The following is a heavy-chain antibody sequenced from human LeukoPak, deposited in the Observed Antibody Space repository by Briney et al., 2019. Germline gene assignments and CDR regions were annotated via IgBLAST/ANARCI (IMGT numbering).Heavy chain of an antibody. CDR1: GFTFSSYS. CDR3: ARAETTVARGWFDL. CDR2: ISSSSSYI. Sequence: GGSLRLSCAASGFTFSSYSMNWVRQAPGKGLEWVSSISSSSSYIYYADSVKGRFTLSRDNAKNSLYLQMNSLRAEDTAVYYCARAETTVARGWFDLWGQGTLVTVSS. V-gene: IGHV3-21*03. J-gene: IGHJ5*02. D-gene: IGHD4-23*01.